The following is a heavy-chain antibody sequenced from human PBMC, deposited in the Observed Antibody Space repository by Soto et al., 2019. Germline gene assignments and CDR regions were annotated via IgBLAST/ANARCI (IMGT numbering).Heavy chain of an antibody. D-gene: IGHD3-3*01. CDR3: ARTRTPYYDFWSGYPNWFDP. CDR2: IYYSGST. J-gene: IGHJ5*02. Sequence: SATLSLTCTVSGGSISSYYWSWIRQPPGKGLEWIGYIYYSGSTNYNPSLKSRVTISVDTSKNQFSLKLSSVTAADTAVYYCARTRTPYYDFWSGYPNWFDPWGQGTLVTVS. CDR1: GGSISSYY. V-gene: IGHV4-59*01.